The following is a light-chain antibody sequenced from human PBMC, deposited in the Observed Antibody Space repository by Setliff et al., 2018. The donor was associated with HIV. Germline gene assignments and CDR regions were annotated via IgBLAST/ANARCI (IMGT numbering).Light chain of an antibody. CDR1: SSNIGSNT. V-gene: IGLV1-44*01. Sequence: QSVLTQPPSASGTPGQRVTISCSGSSSNIGSNTVNWYQQLPGTAPKLLIYSNNQRPSGVPDRFSGSKSGTSASLAISGLQSEDGADYYCAAWDDSLNAFDVFGTGTKVTVL. CDR3: AAWDDSLNAFDV. CDR2: SNN. J-gene: IGLJ1*01.